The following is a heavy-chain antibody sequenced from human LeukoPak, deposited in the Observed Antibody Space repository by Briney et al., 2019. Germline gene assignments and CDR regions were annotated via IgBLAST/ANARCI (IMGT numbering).Heavy chain of an antibody. J-gene: IGHJ4*02. Sequence: PGGSLRLSCAASGFTFSSYGMHWVRQAPGKGLEWVAVIWYDGSNKYYADSVKGRFTISRDNSKNTLYLQMNSLRAEDTAVYYCAKWGAQSGSYRVVDSWGRGTLVTVSS. CDR1: GFTFSSYG. D-gene: IGHD3-10*01. CDR2: IWYDGSNK. V-gene: IGHV3-33*06. CDR3: AKWGAQSGSYRVVDS.